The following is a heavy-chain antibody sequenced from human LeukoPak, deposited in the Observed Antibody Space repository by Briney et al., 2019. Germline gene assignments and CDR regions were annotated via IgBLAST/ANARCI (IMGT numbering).Heavy chain of an antibody. CDR1: GGSISSYY. CDR2: IYYSGST. V-gene: IGHV4-59*12. J-gene: IGHJ6*03. Sequence: SETLSLTCTVSGGSISSYYWSWIRQPPGKGLEWIGYIYYSGSTNYNPSLKSRVTISVDTSKNQFSLKLSSVTAADTAVYYCARDYSSSPSRGPYYYYYMDVWGKGTTVTVSS. CDR3: ARDYSSSPSRGPYYYYYMDV. D-gene: IGHD6-6*01.